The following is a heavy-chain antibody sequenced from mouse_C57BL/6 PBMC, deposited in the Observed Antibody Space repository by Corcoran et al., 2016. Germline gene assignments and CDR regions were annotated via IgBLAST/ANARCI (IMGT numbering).Heavy chain of an antibody. D-gene: IGHD2-2*01. J-gene: IGHJ4*01. Sequence: QVQLKQSGAELVRPGASVKLSCKASGYTFTDYYINWVKQRPGQGLEWIARIYPGSGNTYYNEKFKGKATLTAEKSSSTAYMQLSSLTSEDSAVYFCARERLRQDAMDYWGQGTSVTVSS. CDR2: IYPGSGNT. CDR3: ARERLRQDAMDY. CDR1: GYTFTDYY. V-gene: IGHV1-76*01.